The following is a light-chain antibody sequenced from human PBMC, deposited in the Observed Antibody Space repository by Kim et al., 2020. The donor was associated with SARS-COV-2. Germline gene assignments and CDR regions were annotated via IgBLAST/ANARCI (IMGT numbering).Light chain of an antibody. CDR1: SGSIASNY. J-gene: IGLJ3*02. V-gene: IGLV6-57*03. CDR2: EDN. CDR3: QSYDSSSHWV. Sequence: KTVTISCTRSSGSIASNYGQWYQQRPGSAPTTVIYEDNQRPSGVPDRFSGSIDSSSNSASLTISGLKTEDEADYYCQSYDSSSHWVFGGGTQLTVL.